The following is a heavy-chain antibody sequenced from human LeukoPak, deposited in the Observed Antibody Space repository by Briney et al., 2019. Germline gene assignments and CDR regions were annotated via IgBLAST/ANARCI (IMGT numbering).Heavy chain of an antibody. V-gene: IGHV1-2*02. D-gene: IGHD3-10*01. CDR2: IKASSGDT. CDR3: AAEGVKSASDI. J-gene: IGHJ3*02. Sequence: ASVKVSCKASGYTFTAYYIHWVRQAPGQGLEWMGWIKASSGDTQSAQKFQGRVTLTRDTSISTAYMEVSSLTSDDTAVYYCAAEGVKSASDIWGQGTTVTVSS. CDR1: GYTFTAYY.